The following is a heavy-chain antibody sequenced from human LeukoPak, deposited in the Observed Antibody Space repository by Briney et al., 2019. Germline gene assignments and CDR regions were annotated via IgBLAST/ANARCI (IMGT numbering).Heavy chain of an antibody. CDR3: AKDSHLSPLRDGTVPFDY. CDR2: INTDGSST. J-gene: IGHJ4*02. CDR1: GFTFTNYA. Sequence: PGGSLRLSCAASGFTFTNYAVSWVRQAPGKGLVWVSRINTDGSSTSYADSVKGRFTISRDNSKNTLYLQMNSLRAEDTAVYYCAKDSHLSPLRDGTVPFDYWGQGTLVTVSS. D-gene: IGHD1-26*01. V-gene: IGHV3-23*01.